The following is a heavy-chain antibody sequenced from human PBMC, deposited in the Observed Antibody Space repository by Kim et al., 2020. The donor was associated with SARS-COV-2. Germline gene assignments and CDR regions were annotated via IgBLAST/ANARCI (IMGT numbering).Heavy chain of an antibody. J-gene: IGHJ3*02. V-gene: IGHV3-21*01. CDR2: ISSSSSYI. CDR3: AREAGAQDAFDI. D-gene: IGHD4-17*01. CDR1: GFTFSSYS. Sequence: GGSLRLSCAASGFTFSSYSMNWVRQAPGKGLEWVSSISSSSSYIYYADSVKGRFTISRDNAKNSLYLQMNSLRAEDTAVYYCAREAGAQDAFDIWGQGTMVTVSS.